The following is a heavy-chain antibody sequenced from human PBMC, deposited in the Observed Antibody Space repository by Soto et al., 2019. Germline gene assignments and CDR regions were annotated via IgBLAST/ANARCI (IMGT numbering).Heavy chain of an antibody. CDR1: GGSISSGGYS. Sequence: SETLSLTCAVSGGSISSGGYSWSWIRQPPGKGPEWIGYIYHSGSTYYNPSLKSRVTISVDRSKNQFSLKLSSVTAADTAVYYCARETGTTGFDYWGQGTLVTVSS. CDR3: ARETGTTGFDY. D-gene: IGHD1-7*01. V-gene: IGHV4-30-2*01. J-gene: IGHJ4*02. CDR2: IYHSGST.